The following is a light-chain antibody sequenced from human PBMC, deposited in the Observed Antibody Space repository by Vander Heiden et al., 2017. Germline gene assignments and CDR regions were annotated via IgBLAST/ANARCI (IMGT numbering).Light chain of an antibody. V-gene: IGKV1-27*01. CDR3: QKYNGAPLT. Sequence: GDRVTITCRARQGITNYLAWYQQKPGKAPKLLIYAASTWQSGVPSRFSGSGSGTDFTLTISSLQPEDVATYYCQKYNGAPLTFGGGTRVEIK. J-gene: IGKJ4*01. CDR2: AAS. CDR1: QGITNY.